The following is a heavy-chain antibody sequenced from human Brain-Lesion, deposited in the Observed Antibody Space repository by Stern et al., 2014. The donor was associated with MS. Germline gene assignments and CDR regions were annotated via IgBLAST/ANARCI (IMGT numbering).Heavy chain of an antibody. CDR2: VNNDGRRT. J-gene: IGHJ5*01. V-gene: IGHV3-74*02. Sequence: VQLVESGGGLVQPGGSLRLSCAASGFTFSNYWMHWVRQAPGKGLVWVLRVNNDGRRTSYADSVKGRFTMSRDNAKNTLYLQMNSLRVEDTAIYYCARGERWFDSWGQGTLVTVSS. CDR1: GFTFSNYW. CDR3: ARGERWFDS. D-gene: IGHD3-10*01.